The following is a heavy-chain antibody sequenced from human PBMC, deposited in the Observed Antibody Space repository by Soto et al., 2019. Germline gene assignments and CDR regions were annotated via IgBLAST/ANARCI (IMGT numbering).Heavy chain of an antibody. D-gene: IGHD3-22*01. J-gene: IGHJ4*02. CDR1: GGSISSYY. CDR3: ARAYYYDSSGYYYGDYYFDY. Sequence: PSETLSLTCTVSGGSISSYYWSWIRQPPGKGLEWIGYIYYSGSTNYNPSLKSRVTISVDTSKNQFSLKLSSVTAADTAVYYCARAYYYDSSGYYYGDYYFDYWGQGTLVTVSS. V-gene: IGHV4-59*08. CDR2: IYYSGST.